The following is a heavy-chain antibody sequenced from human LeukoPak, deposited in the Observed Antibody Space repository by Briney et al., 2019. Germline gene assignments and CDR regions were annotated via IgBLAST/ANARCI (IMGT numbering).Heavy chain of an antibody. CDR1: GFTFSSYW. J-gene: IGHJ4*02. Sequence: HPGGSLRLPCAASGFTFSSYWMNWVRQAPGKGLVWVSRIASDGSSTTYADSVKGRFSISRDNAKNTLYLQMNSLRVEDTAVYYCARGRPHGNDYWGQGTLVTVSS. CDR2: IASDGSST. D-gene: IGHD4-23*01. CDR3: ARGRPHGNDY. V-gene: IGHV3-74*01.